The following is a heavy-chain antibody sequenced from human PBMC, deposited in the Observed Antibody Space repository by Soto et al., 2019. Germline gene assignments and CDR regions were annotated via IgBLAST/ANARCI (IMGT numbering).Heavy chain of an antibody. D-gene: IGHD3-16*02. J-gene: IGHJ5*01. V-gene: IGHV1-8*01. CDR1: ESSFTAYD. CDR3: ASTFGGVIVNIDS. CDR2: LNPNSGIT. Sequence: ASVKVSCKASESSFTAYDINWVRQAPGQGLEWMGWLNPNSGITGYAQKFQGRVTMTRNTSIRTVYMELSSLRSEDTAVYYCASTFGGVIVNIDSWCQRTLVSVSS.